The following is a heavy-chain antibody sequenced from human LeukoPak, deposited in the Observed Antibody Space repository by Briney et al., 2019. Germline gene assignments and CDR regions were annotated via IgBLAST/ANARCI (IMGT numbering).Heavy chain of an antibody. CDR3: AKGTYYYDSSGYSVDY. V-gene: IGHV3-23*01. D-gene: IGHD3-22*01. J-gene: IGHJ4*02. Sequence: GGSLRLSCAASGFTFSSYAMHWVRRAPGKGLEWVSSISGSGGSTYYADSVKGRFTISRDNSRNTLYLQMNSLRAEDTAVYYCAKGTYYYDSSGYSVDYWGQGTLATVSS. CDR1: GFTFSSYA. CDR2: ISGSGGST.